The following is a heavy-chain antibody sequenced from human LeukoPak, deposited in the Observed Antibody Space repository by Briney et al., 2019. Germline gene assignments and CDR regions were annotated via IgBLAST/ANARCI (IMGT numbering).Heavy chain of an antibody. V-gene: IGHV3-30*04. CDR3: ARGVDGMDV. Sequence: GGSLRLSCAASGFTFSSYAMHWVRQAPGKGLEWVAVISYDGSNKYYADSVKGRFTISRDNSKTTLYLQMNSLRAEDTAVYYCARGVDGMDVWGQGTTVTVSS. J-gene: IGHJ6*02. CDR1: GFTFSSYA. CDR2: ISYDGSNK. D-gene: IGHD3-3*01.